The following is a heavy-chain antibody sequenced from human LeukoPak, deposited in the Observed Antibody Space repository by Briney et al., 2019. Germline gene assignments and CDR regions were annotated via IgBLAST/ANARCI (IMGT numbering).Heavy chain of an antibody. D-gene: IGHD3-3*01. Sequence: SETLSLTCAVYGGSFSGYYWSWIRQPPGKGLEWIGEINHSGSTNYNPSPKSRVTISVDTSKNQFSLKLSSVTAADTAVYYCARVGVRYDFWSGYPNDAFDIWGQGTMVTVSS. CDR3: ARVGVRYDFWSGYPNDAFDI. CDR1: GGSFSGYY. V-gene: IGHV4-34*01. CDR2: INHSGST. J-gene: IGHJ3*02.